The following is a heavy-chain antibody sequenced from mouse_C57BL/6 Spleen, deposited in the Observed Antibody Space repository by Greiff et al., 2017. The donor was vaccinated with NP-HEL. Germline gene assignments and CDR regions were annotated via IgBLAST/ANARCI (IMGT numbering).Heavy chain of an antibody. V-gene: IGHV1-75*01. J-gene: IGHJ4*01. Sequence: QVQLKQSGPELVKPGASVKISCKASGYTFTDYYINWVKQRPGQGLEWIGWIFPGSGSTYYNEKFKGKATLTVDKSSSTAYMLLSSLTSEDSAVYFCARRDYGSSPYAMDYWGQGTSVTVSS. D-gene: IGHD1-1*01. CDR2: IFPGSGST. CDR3: ARRDYGSSPYAMDY. CDR1: GYTFTDYY.